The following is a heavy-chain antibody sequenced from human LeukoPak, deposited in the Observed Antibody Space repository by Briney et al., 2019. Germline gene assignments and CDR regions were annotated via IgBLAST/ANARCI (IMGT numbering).Heavy chain of an antibody. CDR3: ARLDCSSTSCHRYSYYYYYMDV. J-gene: IGHJ6*03. D-gene: IGHD2-2*01. CDR2: IYYSGST. Sequence: SETLSLTCTVSGGSISSYYWSWIRQPPGKGLGWIGYIYYSGSTNYNPSLKSPVTISVDTPKTQFSLKLSSVTAADTAVYYCARLDCSSTSCHRYSYYYYYMDVWGKGTTVTVSS. CDR1: GGSISSYY. V-gene: IGHV4-59*08.